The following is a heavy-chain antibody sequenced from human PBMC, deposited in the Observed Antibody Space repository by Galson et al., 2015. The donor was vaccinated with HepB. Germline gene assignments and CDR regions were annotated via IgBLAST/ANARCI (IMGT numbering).Heavy chain of an antibody. Sequence: SLRLSCAASGFTFYVYTMNWVRQAPGKGLEWVSAIRGGGTGTYYADSVKGRFTISRDDSKNTVFLQLNSLRAEDTAIYYCAKDSGFGGEHYWGQGVPVTVSS. V-gene: IGHV3-23*01. CDR3: AKDSGFGGEHY. J-gene: IGHJ4*02. CDR2: IRGGGTGT. CDR1: GFTFYVYT. D-gene: IGHD3-16*01.